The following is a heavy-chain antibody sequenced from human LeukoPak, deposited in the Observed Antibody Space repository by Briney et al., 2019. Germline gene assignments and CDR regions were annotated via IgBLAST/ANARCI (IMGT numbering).Heavy chain of an antibody. Sequence: GGSLRLSCAASGFTFSSYSMNWVRQAPGKGLEWVGRIRSTANGYATAYAASVKGRFTISRDDSKNTAYLQMDSLKTEDTAVYYCTGNYYGSGSYADFDYWGQGTLVTVSS. V-gene: IGHV3-73*01. CDR2: IRSTANGYAT. CDR3: TGNYYGSGSYADFDY. J-gene: IGHJ4*02. CDR1: GFTFSSYS. D-gene: IGHD3-10*01.